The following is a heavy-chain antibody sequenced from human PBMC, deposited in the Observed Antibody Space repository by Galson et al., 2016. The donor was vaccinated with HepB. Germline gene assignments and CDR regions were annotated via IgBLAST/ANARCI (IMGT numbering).Heavy chain of an antibody. D-gene: IGHD2-2*01. CDR2: ISGGGGST. V-gene: IGHV3-23*01. Sequence: SLRLSCAASGFTFGDYGMSWVRQAPGKGLEWVSGISGGGGSTYDAGSVKGRFTISRDNSKNTLYLQMDSLRAEDTAVYYCAKDAMVVPAAECVSWGQGTLVTGSS. J-gene: IGHJ4*02. CDR1: GFTFGDYG. CDR3: AKDAMVVPAAECVS.